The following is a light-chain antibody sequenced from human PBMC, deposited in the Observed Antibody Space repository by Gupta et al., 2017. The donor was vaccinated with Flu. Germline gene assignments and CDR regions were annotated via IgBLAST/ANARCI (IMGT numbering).Light chain of an antibody. J-gene: IGLJ1*01. CDR3: QSADSSGTYV. V-gene: IGLV3-25*02. Sequence: SYELTQPPSVSVSPGPTARITCSGDALPKQYAYWYQQKRGQAPVLVKYKDSGRPSGIPERFSGSSSGTTVPLTSRRVQAEDEDDYCCQSADSSGTYVFGTGTKVTVL. CDR2: KDS. CDR1: ALPKQY.